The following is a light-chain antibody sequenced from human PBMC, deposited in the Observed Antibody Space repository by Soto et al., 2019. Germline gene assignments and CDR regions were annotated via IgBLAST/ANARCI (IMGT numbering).Light chain of an antibody. V-gene: IGKV1-39*01. CDR3: QQSYSDHPYT. CDR2: AAS. CDR1: QSISTY. Sequence: DIQMTQSPSSLSASVGDRVTITCRASQSISTYLNWYQQKPGKAPKVLIFAASSLRSGVPSRFSGRGSGTDFTLHISSLKAEDVATYYCQQSYSDHPYTCGQGTKLEIK. J-gene: IGKJ2*01.